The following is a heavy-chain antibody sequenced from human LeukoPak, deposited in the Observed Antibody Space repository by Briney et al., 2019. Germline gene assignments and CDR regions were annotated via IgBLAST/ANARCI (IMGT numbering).Heavy chain of an antibody. D-gene: IGHD3-10*01. CDR1: GFTFSSYN. V-gene: IGHV3-21*01. CDR3: ARESEESFDC. J-gene: IGHJ4*02. Sequence: AGGSLRLSCAASGFTFSSYNMNWVRQAPGKGLEWVSSISDNIRSTFYADSVKGRFTISRDNARNSLYLQMNSLRAEDSAVYYCARESEESFDCWGQGTLVTVSS. CDR2: ISDNIRST.